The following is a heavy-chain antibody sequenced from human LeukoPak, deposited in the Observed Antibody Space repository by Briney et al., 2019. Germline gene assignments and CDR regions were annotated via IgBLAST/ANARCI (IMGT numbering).Heavy chain of an antibody. V-gene: IGHV3-23*01. Sequence: PGGSLRLSCAASGFTFSSYAMSWVRQTPGKGLEWVSAISGSGGSTYYADSVKGRFTISRDNAKNSLYLQMNSLRAEDTAVYYCARGYSSSSKTYYFDYWGQGTLVTVSS. CDR1: GFTFSSYA. CDR3: ARGYSSSSKTYYFDY. D-gene: IGHD6-6*01. J-gene: IGHJ4*02. CDR2: ISGSGGST.